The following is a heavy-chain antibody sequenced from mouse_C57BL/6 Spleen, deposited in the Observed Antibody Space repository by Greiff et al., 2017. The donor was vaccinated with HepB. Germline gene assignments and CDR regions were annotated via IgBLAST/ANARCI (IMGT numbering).Heavy chain of an antibody. CDR2: IYPGSGST. Sequence: QVQLQQPGAELVKPGASVKMSCKASGYTFTSYWITWVKQRPGQGLEWIGDIYPGSGSTNYNEKFKSKATLTVDTSSSTAYMQLSSLTSEDSAFYYCARPPLYYYYAEDYWGQGTPLTVSS. J-gene: IGHJ2*01. V-gene: IGHV1-55*01. CDR3: ARPPLYYYYAEDY. CDR1: GYTFTSYW. D-gene: IGHD2-4*01.